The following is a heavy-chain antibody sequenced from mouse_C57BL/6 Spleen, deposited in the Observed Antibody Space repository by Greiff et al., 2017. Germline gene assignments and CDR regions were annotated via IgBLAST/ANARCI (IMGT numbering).Heavy chain of an antibody. CDR1: GFTFSSYA. Sequence: EVKLVESGGGLVKPGGSLKLSCAASGFTFSSYAMSWVRQTPEKRLAWVATISDGGSYTYYPDNVKGRFTISRDNAKNNLYLQMSHLKSEDTAMYYCARDGSYSNYVSWFAYWGQGTLVTVSA. V-gene: IGHV5-4*01. J-gene: IGHJ3*01. CDR2: ISDGGSYT. CDR3: ARDGSYSNYVSWFAY. D-gene: IGHD2-5*01.